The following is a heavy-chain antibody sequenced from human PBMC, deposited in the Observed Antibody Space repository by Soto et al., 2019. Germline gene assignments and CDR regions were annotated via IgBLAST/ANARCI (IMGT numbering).Heavy chain of an antibody. V-gene: IGHV4-31*09. CDR3: GGSSSDAFDI. J-gene: IGHJ3*02. Sequence: SETLSLTCTVSGGSISSGGYYWSWIRQHPGKGLEWIGYIYYSGSTYYNPSLKSRVTISVDKSKNQFSLKLSSVTAADTAVYYCGGSSSDAFDIWGQGTMVTVSS. D-gene: IGHD6-6*01. CDR2: IYYSGST. CDR1: GGSISSGGYY.